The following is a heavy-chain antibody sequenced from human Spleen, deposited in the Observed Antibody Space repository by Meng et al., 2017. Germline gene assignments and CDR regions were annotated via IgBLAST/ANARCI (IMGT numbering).Heavy chain of an antibody. V-gene: IGHV3-13*01. CDR3: ARPAVVYDSSGYYGRPGWAFDI. CDR1: GFTFSSYD. D-gene: IGHD3-22*01. Sequence: GGSLRLSCAASGFTFSSYDMHWVRQATGKGLEWVSAIGTAGDTYYADSGKGRFTISADKSISTAYLQWSSLKASDTAMYYCARPAVVYDSSGYYGRPGWAFDIWGQGTMVTVSS. J-gene: IGHJ3*02. CDR2: IGTAGDT.